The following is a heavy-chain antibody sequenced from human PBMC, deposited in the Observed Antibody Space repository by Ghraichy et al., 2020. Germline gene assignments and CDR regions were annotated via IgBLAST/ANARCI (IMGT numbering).Heavy chain of an antibody. Sequence: SETLSLTCTVSGGSISSSSYYWGWIRQPPGKGLEWIGSIYYSGSTYYNPSLKSRVTISVDTSKNQFSLKLSSVTAADTAVYYCARQGSDEGFGVVIIIYYYMDVWGKGTTVTVSS. D-gene: IGHD3-3*01. CDR2: IYYSGST. V-gene: IGHV4-39*01. CDR1: GGSISSSSYY. J-gene: IGHJ6*03. CDR3: ARQGSDEGFGVVIIIYYYMDV.